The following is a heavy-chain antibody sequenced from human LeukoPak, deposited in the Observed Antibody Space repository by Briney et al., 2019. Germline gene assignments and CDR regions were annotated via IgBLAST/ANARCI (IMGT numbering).Heavy chain of an antibody. CDR3: AKDGRWALDY. CDR2: ISSTSAYI. Sequence: PGGSLRLSCAASGFALRSYTVTWVRQAPGKGLEWVSSISSTSAYIYYAESVKGRFSISRDNSKNTLYLQMNSLRAEDTAVYYCAKDGRWALDYWGQGTLVTVSS. J-gene: IGHJ4*02. D-gene: IGHD6-13*01. V-gene: IGHV3-21*04. CDR1: GFALRSYT.